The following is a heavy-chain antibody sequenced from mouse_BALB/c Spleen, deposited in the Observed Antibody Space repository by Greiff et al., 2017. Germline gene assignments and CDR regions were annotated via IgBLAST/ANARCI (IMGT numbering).Heavy chain of an antibody. CDR1: GFTFSSFG. Sequence: DVMLVESGGGLVQPGVSRKLSCAASGFTFSSFGMHWVRQAPEKGLEWVAYISSGSSTIYYADTVKGRFTISRDNPKNTLFLQMTSLRSEDTAMYYCARSYYYGSSDYYAMDYWGQGTSVTVSS. V-gene: IGHV5-17*02. D-gene: IGHD1-1*01. J-gene: IGHJ4*01. CDR2: ISSGSSTI. CDR3: ARSYYYGSSDYYAMDY.